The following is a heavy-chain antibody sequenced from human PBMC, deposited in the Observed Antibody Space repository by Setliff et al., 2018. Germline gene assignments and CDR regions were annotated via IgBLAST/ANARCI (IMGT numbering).Heavy chain of an antibody. CDR2: INHSGST. CDR3: ARGVYCSSTSCSPGLNWFDP. CDR1: GGSISDYY. J-gene: IGHJ5*02. Sequence: PSETLSLTCGGYGGSISDYYWSWIRQPPGKGLEWIGEINHSGSTNYNPSLKSRVTISVDTSKNQFSLKLSSVTAADAAVYYCARGVYCSSTSCSPGLNWFDPWGQGTLVTVSS. V-gene: IGHV4-34*01. D-gene: IGHD2-2*01.